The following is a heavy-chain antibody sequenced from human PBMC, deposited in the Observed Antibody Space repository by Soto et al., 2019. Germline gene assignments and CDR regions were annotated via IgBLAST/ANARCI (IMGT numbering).Heavy chain of an antibody. D-gene: IGHD2-21*02. CDR1: GYSIRNGYY. Sequence: SETLSLTCTVSGYSIRNGYYWGWIRQPPGKGLEWIGTIYHSGSTYYNPSLKSRVTISVDASENHFSLKLSSVTAADTAVYYCARVGPYCGGDCYSPPPWGQGTLVTVPQ. CDR3: ARVGPYCGGDCYSPPP. CDR2: IYHSGST. V-gene: IGHV4-38-2*02. J-gene: IGHJ5*02.